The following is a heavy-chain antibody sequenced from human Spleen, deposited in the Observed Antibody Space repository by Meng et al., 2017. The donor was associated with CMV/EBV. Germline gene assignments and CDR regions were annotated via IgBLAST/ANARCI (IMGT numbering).Heavy chain of an antibody. CDR1: GGSFSGYY. CDR3: ARGPQDHSNYVVLMFDY. V-gene: IGHV4-34*09. D-gene: IGHD4-11*01. CDR2: INHSGST. J-gene: IGHJ4*02. Sequence: YGGSFSGYYWRWIRQPPGKGLEWIGEINHSGSTNYNPSLKSRVTISVDTSKNQFSLRLSSVTAADTAVYYCARGPQDHSNYVVLMFDYWGQGTLVTVSS.